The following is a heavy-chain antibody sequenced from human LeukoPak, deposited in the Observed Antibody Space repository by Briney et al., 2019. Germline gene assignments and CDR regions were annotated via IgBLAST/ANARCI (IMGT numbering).Heavy chain of an antibody. Sequence: ASVKVSCKASGYTFTSYDINWVRQATGQGLEWMGWMNPNSGNTGYAQKFQGRVTMTRNTSISTAYMELSSLRSEDTAVYYCARGHAELVYGSYYYGMDVWGHGTTVTVSS. CDR2: MNPNSGNT. J-gene: IGHJ6*02. CDR1: GYTFTSYD. CDR3: ARGHAELVYGSYYYGMDV. D-gene: IGHD3-10*01. V-gene: IGHV1-8*01.